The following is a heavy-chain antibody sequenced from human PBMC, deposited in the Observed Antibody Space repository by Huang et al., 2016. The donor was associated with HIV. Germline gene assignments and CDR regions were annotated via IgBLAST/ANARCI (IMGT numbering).Heavy chain of an antibody. D-gene: IGHD2-8*02. Sequence: EVQLVESGGGLIQPGGSLRFSCAASGFTVSTNYMTWVRQAPGKGLEWGSLIAGGVTTYYADSVKGRFTISRDDSENTLYLHMTSLRAGDTAVYYCAKEGDTGAALGYWGQGTLVTVS. V-gene: IGHV3-53*01. CDR1: GFTVSTNY. CDR2: IAGGVTT. CDR3: AKEGDTGAALGY. J-gene: IGHJ4*02.